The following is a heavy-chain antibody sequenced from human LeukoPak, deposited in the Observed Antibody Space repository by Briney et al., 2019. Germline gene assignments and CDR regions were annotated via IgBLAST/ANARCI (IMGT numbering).Heavy chain of an antibody. V-gene: IGHV3-64*01. CDR3: SRALRWGDAFDI. Sequence: GGSLRLSCAASGFTFTNYAMYWVRQAPEKGLEYVSAISSNGGSTFYANSVKGRFTISRDNSKNTLYLQMGSLRAEDMAVYYCSRALRWGDAFDIWGQGTMVTVSS. J-gene: IGHJ3*02. CDR2: ISSNGGST. D-gene: IGHD4-23*01. CDR1: GFTFTNYA.